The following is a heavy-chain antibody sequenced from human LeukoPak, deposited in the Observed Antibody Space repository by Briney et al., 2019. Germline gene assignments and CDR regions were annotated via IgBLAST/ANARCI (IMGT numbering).Heavy chain of an antibody. Sequence: GGSLRLSCAASGFTFSSYSMNWVRQAPGKGLEWASSISSSSYIYYADSVKGRFTISRDNAKNSLYLQMNSLRVEDTAVYYCARDPLYCGGDCYHDYWGQGTLVTVSS. J-gene: IGHJ4*02. CDR3: ARDPLYCGGDCYHDY. CDR2: ISSSSYI. V-gene: IGHV3-21*01. D-gene: IGHD2-21*02. CDR1: GFTFSSYS.